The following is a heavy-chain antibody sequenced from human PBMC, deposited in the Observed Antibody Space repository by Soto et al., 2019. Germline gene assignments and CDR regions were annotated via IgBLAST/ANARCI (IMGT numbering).Heavy chain of an antibody. CDR1: GYTFTSYY. Sequence: GASVKVSCKASGYTFTSYYINWVRHATGQGLEWMGWMNPNSGNSGYAQKFQGRVTMTTETSTSKAYMELRSLRSDDTAVYDCARVAPGPAVATNWGQGTLVTVSS. CDR2: MNPNSGNS. J-gene: IGHJ4*02. D-gene: IGHD2-2*01. CDR3: ARVAPGPAVATN. V-gene: IGHV1-8*01.